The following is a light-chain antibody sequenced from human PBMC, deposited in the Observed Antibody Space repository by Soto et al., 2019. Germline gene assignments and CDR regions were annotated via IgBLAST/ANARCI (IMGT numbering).Light chain of an antibody. V-gene: IGLV2-8*01. CDR3: SSFSGNNNLV. Sequence: QSALTKPPSASGSPGQSVTISFTGTSSDVGGYNYVSWYQQHPGKAPKLMISEVSKRPSGVPDRFSGSKSGNTASLTVSGLQAEDEADYYCSSFSGNNNLVFGGGTKLTVL. CDR1: SSDVGGYNY. J-gene: IGLJ2*01. CDR2: EVS.